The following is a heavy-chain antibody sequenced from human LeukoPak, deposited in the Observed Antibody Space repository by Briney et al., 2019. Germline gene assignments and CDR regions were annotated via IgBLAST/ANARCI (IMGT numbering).Heavy chain of an antibody. V-gene: IGHV4-34*01. CDR2: INHSGST. D-gene: IGHD6-6*01. Sequence: PSETLSLTCAVYGGSFSGYYWSWIRQPPGKGLEWIGEINHSGSTNYNPSLKSRVTISVDTSKNQFSLKLSSVTAADTAVYYCARFEVAARPGEYYFDYWGQGTLVTVSS. CDR1: GGSFSGYY. CDR3: ARFEVAARPGEYYFDY. J-gene: IGHJ4*02.